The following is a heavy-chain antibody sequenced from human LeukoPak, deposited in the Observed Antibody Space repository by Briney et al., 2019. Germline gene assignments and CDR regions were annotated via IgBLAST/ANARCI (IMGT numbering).Heavy chain of an antibody. D-gene: IGHD3-10*02. CDR2: ISAYNGNT. Sequence: ASVKVSCKASGYTFTGYYMHWVRQAPGQGLEWMGWISAYNGNTNYAQKLQGRVTMTTDTSTSTAYMELRSLRSDDAAVYYCAREFGHVRGVFDYWGQGTLVTVSS. CDR1: GYTFTGYY. CDR3: AREFGHVRGVFDY. V-gene: IGHV1-18*04. J-gene: IGHJ4*02.